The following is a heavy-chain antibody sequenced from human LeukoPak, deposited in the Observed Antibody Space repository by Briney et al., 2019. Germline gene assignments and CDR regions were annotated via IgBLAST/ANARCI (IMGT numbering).Heavy chain of an antibody. Sequence: GASVKVSCKASGYTFTGYYMHWVRQAPGQGLEWMGGIIPIFGTANYAQKFQGRVTITADESTSTAYMEVSSLRSEDTAVYYCARAYSGYDFFDYWGQGILVTVSS. V-gene: IGHV1-69*13. J-gene: IGHJ4*02. CDR3: ARAYSGYDFFDY. CDR2: IIPIFGTA. D-gene: IGHD5-12*01. CDR1: GYTFTGYY.